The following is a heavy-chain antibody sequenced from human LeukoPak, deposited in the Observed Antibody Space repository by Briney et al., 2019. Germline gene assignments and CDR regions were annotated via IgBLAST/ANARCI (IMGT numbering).Heavy chain of an antibody. CDR2: ISNSGST. D-gene: IGHD6-19*01. V-gene: IGHV4-4*07. Sequence: SETLSLTCTLSGGSISGYYWSWIRLSAGKGLEWIGRISNSGSTNCNPSLKSRVSLSVDTFQNQFSLKLTSVTAADTAIYYCARDGVPVARKAYYYYSMDVWGKGATVTVSS. J-gene: IGHJ6*03. CDR1: GGSISGYY. CDR3: ARDGVPVARKAYYYYSMDV.